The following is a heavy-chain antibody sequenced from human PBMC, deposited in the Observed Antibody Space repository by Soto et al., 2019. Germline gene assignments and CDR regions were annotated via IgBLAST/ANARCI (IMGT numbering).Heavy chain of an antibody. V-gene: IGHV3-23*01. CDR3: AKDFAPLSMVRGVTTLFDY. CDR1: GFTFSSYA. D-gene: IGHD3-10*01. CDR2: ISGSGGST. Sequence: GGSLRLSCAASGFTFSSYAMSWVRQAPGKGLEWVSAISGSGGSTYYADSVKGRFTISRDNSKNTLYLQMNSLRAEDTAVYYCAKDFAPLSMVRGVTTLFDYWGQGTLVTVSS. J-gene: IGHJ4*02.